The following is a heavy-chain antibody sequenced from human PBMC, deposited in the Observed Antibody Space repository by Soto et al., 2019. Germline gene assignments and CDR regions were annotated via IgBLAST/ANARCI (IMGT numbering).Heavy chain of an antibody. V-gene: IGHV3-30*18. CDR3: AKAPLRYDSSGYYYHY. J-gene: IGHJ4*02. CDR2: ISYDGSNK. D-gene: IGHD3-22*01. CDR1: GFTFSSYG. Sequence: HPGGSLRLSCAASGFTFSSYGMHWVRQAPGKGLEWVAVISYDGSNKYYADSVKGRFTISRDNSKNTLYLQMNSLRAEDTAVYYCAKAPLRYDSSGYYYHYWGQGT.